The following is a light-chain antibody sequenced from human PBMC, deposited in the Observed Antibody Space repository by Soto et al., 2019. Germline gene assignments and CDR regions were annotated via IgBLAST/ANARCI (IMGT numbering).Light chain of an antibody. Sequence: DIQMTQSPSFVSASVGDRVTITCRASQDISSWLVWYQQKPGKAPKLLIHATSGLQSGVPSRFSGSGSATDFSLTISNLHSEDFATYYCQQANSFPLAFGGGTRWIS. J-gene: IGKJ4*01. CDR1: QDISSW. CDR3: QQANSFPLA. V-gene: IGKV1-12*01. CDR2: ATS.